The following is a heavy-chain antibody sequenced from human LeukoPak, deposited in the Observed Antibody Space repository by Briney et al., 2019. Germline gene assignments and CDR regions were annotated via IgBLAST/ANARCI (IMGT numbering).Heavy chain of an antibody. J-gene: IGHJ4*02. CDR1: GYSFTSYW. CDR3: AREYYYGSGSPTDLFDY. D-gene: IGHD3-10*01. Sequence: GESPKISCKGSGYSFTSYWIGWVRQMPGKGLEWMGIIYPGDSDTRYSPSFQGQVTISADKFISTAYLQWSSLKASDTAMYYCAREYYYGSGSPTDLFDYWGQGTLVTVSS. V-gene: IGHV5-51*01. CDR2: IYPGDSDT.